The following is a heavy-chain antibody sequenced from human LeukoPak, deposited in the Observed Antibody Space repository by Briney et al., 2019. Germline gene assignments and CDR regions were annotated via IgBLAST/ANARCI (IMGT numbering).Heavy chain of an antibody. CDR3: ARSLFRFLEWSYRSYYYYYMDV. D-gene: IGHD3-3*01. V-gene: IGHV1-69*06. J-gene: IGHJ6*03. CDR1: GGTFSSYA. CDR2: IIHIFGTV. Sequence: GASVKVSCKASGGTFSSYAISWVRQAPGQGLEWMGGIIHIFGTVNYAQKFQGRVTITADKSTSTAYMELSSLRSEDTAVYYCARSLFRFLEWSYRSYYYYYMDVWGKGTTVTVSS.